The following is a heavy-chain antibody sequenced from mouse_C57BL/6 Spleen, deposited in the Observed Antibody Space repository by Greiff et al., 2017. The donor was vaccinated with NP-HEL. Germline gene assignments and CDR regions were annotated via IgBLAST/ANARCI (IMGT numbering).Heavy chain of an antibody. D-gene: IGHD1-1*01. CDR3: ARRGTTVVGGAMDY. CDR1: GFSLTSYG. Sequence: VQLKESGPGLVAPSQSLSITCTVSGFSLTSYGVHWVRQPPGKGLEWLVVIWSDGSTTYNSALKSRLSISKDNSKSQVFLKMNSLQTDDTAMYYCARRGTTVVGGAMDYWGQGTSVTVSS. J-gene: IGHJ4*01. CDR2: IWSDGST. V-gene: IGHV2-6*03.